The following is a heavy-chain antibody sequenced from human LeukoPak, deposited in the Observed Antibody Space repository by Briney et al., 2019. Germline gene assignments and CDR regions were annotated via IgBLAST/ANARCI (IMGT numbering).Heavy chain of an antibody. CDR1: GFTFSSYA. D-gene: IGHD3-10*01. J-gene: IGHJ4*02. V-gene: IGHV3-30-3*01. CDR2: ISYDGSNK. Sequence: PGRSLRLSCAASGFTFSSYAMHWVRQAPGKGLEWVAVISYDGSNKYYADPVKGRFTISRDNSKNTLYLQMNSLRAEDTAVYYCARDYYGSGSYLDYWGQGTLVTVSS. CDR3: ARDYYGSGSYLDY.